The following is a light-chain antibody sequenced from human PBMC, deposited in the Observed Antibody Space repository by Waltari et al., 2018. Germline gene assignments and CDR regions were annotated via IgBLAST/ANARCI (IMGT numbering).Light chain of an antibody. J-gene: IGLJ3*02. V-gene: IGLV4-69*01. CDR1: SGHSNTI. CDR2: IKSDGSH. CDR3: QTGGHGTWV. Sequence: QLVLTQSPSATASLGASVKPTCTLSSGHSNTIIAWLQQQPEKGPRYLMNIKSDGSHNKGVGIPDRFSGSSSGAERYLTISSLQSEDEADYYCQTGGHGTWVFGGGTRLTVL.